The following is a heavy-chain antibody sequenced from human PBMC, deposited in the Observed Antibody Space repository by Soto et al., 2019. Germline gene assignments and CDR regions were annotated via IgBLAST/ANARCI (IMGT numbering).Heavy chain of an antibody. CDR3: ARENYGGNSGYFQH. D-gene: IGHD4-17*01. CDR1: GGSISSYY. CDR2: IYYSVST. V-gene: IGHV4-59*01. J-gene: IGHJ1*01. Sequence: SETLSLTCTVSGGSISSYYWNWIRQPPGKGLEWIGYIYYSVSTNYNPSLKSRVTISVDTSKNQFSLKLSSVTAADTAVYYCARENYGGNSGYFQHWGQGTLVTVSS.